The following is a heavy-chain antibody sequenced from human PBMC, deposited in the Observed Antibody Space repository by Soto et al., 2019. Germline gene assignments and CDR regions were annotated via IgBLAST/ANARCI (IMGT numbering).Heavy chain of an antibody. CDR2: ISGSGGSR. CDR1: GFNFSSFA. D-gene: IGHD5-18*01. J-gene: IGHJ6*02. V-gene: IGHV3-23*01. CDR3: AKEGTAEWIHYYYPTDV. Sequence: EVQLLESGGGLVQPGGSLRLSCEGSGFNFSSFAMTWVRQAPGKGLEWVSTISGSGGSRFYAASVKGRFTLTRDNSKDTVYLQMNSLRVADTAFYYCAKEGTAEWIHYYYPTDVWGRGTPVTVSS.